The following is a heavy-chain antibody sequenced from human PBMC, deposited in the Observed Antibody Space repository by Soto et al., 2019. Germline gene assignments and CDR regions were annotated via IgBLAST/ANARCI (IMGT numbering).Heavy chain of an antibody. CDR2: IKSKTDGGTT. V-gene: IGHV3-15*07. D-gene: IGHD6-19*01. CDR1: GFTFSNAW. CDR3: TTIAGAAVAYGMDV. J-gene: IGHJ6*02. Sequence: EVQLVESGGGLVKPGGSLRLSCAASGFTFSNAWMNWVRQAPGKGLEWVGRIKSKTDGGTTDYAAPVKGRFTIPRDDSKHTLYLQMNSLKTEDTAVYYCTTIAGAAVAYGMDVWGQGTTVTVSS.